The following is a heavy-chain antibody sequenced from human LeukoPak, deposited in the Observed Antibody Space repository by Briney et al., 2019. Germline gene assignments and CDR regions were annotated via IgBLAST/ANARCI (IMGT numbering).Heavy chain of an antibody. Sequence: ASVKVSCKASGYTFTSYYMHWVRQAPGQGLEWMGIINPSGGSTSYAQKFQGWVTMTRDTSISTAYMELSRLRSDDTAVYYCARKRRGVISLDYWGQGTLVTVSS. J-gene: IGHJ4*02. CDR2: INPSGGST. CDR3: ARKRRGVISLDY. V-gene: IGHV1-46*01. CDR1: GYTFTSYY. D-gene: IGHD3-16*02.